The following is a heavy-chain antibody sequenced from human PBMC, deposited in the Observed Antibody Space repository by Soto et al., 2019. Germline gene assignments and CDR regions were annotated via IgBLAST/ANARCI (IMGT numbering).Heavy chain of an antibody. CDR1: GFTFSSYG. CDR2: IWYDGSNK. J-gene: IGHJ4*02. CDR3: ARDRSGWSDHTNFDY. V-gene: IGHV3-33*01. Sequence: GGSLRLSCAASGFTFSSYGMHWVRQAPGKGLEWVAVIWYDGSNKYYADSVKGRFTISRDNSKNTLYLQMNSLRAEDTAVYYCARDRSGWSDHTNFDYWGQGTLVTVSS. D-gene: IGHD6-19*01.